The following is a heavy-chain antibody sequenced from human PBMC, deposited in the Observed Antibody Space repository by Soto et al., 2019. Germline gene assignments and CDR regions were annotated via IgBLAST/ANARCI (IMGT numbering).Heavy chain of an antibody. CDR1: GYTFTSYA. CDR2: INAGNGNT. Sequence: ASVKVSCKASGYTFTSYAMHWVRQAPGQRLEWMGWINAGNGNTKYSQKFQGRVTITRDTSTSTAYMELRSLRSDDTAVYYCARYITIFGPSPWGQGTLVTVS. J-gene: IGHJ5*02. V-gene: IGHV1-3*01. D-gene: IGHD3-3*01. CDR3: ARYITIFGPSP.